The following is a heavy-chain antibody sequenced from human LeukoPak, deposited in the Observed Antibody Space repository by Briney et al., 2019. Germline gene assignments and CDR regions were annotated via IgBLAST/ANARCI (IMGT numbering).Heavy chain of an antibody. D-gene: IGHD3-22*01. CDR1: GFTFSDYY. CDR3: AKDMESAYDCSGYYSPFDS. Sequence: GVSLRLSCAASGFTFSDYYMSWIRQAPGKGLEWVSYISSSGSTIYYADSVKGRFTISRDNAKNSLYLQMNSLRAEDTAVYYCAKDMESAYDCSGYYSPFDSWAQGTLVTASS. CDR2: ISSSGSTI. J-gene: IGHJ4*02. V-gene: IGHV3-11*01.